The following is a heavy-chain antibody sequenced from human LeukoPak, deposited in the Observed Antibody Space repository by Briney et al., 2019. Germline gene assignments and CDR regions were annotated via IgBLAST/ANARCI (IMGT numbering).Heavy chain of an antibody. CDR1: GGSISSYY. Sequence: PSETLSLTCTVSGGSISSYYRSWIRQPPGKGLEWIGYIYYSGSTYYNPSLKSRVTISVDRSKNQFSLKLSSVTAADTAVYYCARGGSYNWFDPWGQGTLVTVSS. J-gene: IGHJ5*02. V-gene: IGHV4-59*12. CDR2: IYYSGST. D-gene: IGHD3-10*01. CDR3: ARGGSYNWFDP.